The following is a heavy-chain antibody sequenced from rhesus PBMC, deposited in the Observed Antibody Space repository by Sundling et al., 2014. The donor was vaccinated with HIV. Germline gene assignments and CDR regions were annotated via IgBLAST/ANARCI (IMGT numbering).Heavy chain of an antibody. D-gene: IGHD3-3*01. Sequence: QVQLQESGPGLVKPSETLSVTCAVSGGSIGGYYWNWIRQPPGKGLEWIGNINGRSGTTYYNPSLKSRVTISKDTSKRQFVLKLSSVTAADTAIYYCARGGLVIYEYFEFWGQGALVTVSS. V-gene: IGHV4-165*01. CDR2: INGRSGTT. J-gene: IGHJ1*01. CDR3: ARGGLVIYEYFEF. CDR1: GGSIGGYY.